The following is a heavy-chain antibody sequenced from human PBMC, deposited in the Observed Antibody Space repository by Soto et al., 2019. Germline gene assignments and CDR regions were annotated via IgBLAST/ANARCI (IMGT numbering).Heavy chain of an antibody. J-gene: IGHJ6*03. CDR3: ARVLYYYYMDV. CDR2: IYYSGST. Sequence: SETQSLTSTVSGGSISSYYWSWIRQPPGKGLEWIGYIYYSGSTNYNPSLKSRVTISVDTSKNQFSLKLSSVTAADTAVYYCARVLYYYYMDVWGKGTTVTVSS. CDR1: GGSISSYY. V-gene: IGHV4-59*01.